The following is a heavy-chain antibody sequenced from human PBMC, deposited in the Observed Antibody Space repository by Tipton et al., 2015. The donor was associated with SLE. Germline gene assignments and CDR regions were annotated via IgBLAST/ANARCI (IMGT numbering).Heavy chain of an antibody. CDR2: INPSGGST. J-gene: IGHJ4*02. CDR3: ARGTLSKAEY. CDR1: GYTFTSYY. V-gene: IGHV1-46*01. Sequence: QVQLVQSGPEVKKPGASVKVSCKASGYTFTSYYMHWVRQAPGQGLEWMGIINPSGGSTSYAQKFQGRVTMTRDTSISTADMELSRLRSDDTAVYYCARGTLSKAEYWGQGSLVTVSS. D-gene: IGHD2/OR15-2a*01.